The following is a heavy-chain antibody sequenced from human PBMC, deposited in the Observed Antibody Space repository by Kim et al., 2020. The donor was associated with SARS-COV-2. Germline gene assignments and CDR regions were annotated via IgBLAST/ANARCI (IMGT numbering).Heavy chain of an antibody. CDR2: GST. D-gene: IGHD2-2*01. CDR3: ARGKGSKDI. V-gene: IGHV4-34*01. Sequence: GSTNYNPSLKSRVTISVDTSKNQFSLKLSSVTAADTAVYYCARGKGSKDIWGQGTMVTVSS. J-gene: IGHJ3*02.